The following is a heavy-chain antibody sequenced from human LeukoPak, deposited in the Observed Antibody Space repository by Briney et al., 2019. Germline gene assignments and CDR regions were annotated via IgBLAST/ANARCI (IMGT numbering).Heavy chain of an antibody. CDR1: GYTFTDYY. J-gene: IGHJ4*02. V-gene: IGHV1-2*02. CDR3: AARDYTVDY. D-gene: IGHD4-11*01. Sequence: GASVKVSCKASGYTFTDYYMHWVRQAPGQGLEWMGWINPNSGGTNYAQNFQGRVTMTRDTSISTAFLELSSLRSDDTAVYYCAARDYTVDYWGQGTLVTVSS. CDR2: INPNSGGT.